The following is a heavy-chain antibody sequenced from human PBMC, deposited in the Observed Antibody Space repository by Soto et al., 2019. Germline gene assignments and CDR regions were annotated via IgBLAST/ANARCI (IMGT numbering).Heavy chain of an antibody. CDR2: IIPVLGMA. CDR3: ARELGGYDYLSNYYYMGV. D-gene: IGHD5-12*01. Sequence: QVQLVQSGAEMKKPGSSVKVSCQASGDIFDSLTINWVRQAPGQGLEWMGRIIPVLGMANYAQKFQGRVTIIADKSTSAVYMELSSLTSEDTAVYCCARELGGYDYLSNYYYMGVWGEGTTVTVSS. V-gene: IGHV1-69*08. J-gene: IGHJ6*03. CDR1: GDIFDSLT.